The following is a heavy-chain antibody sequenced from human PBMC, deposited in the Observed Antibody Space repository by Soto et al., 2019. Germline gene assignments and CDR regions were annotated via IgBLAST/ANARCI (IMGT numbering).Heavy chain of an antibody. Sequence: QVQLVQSAAEVKKPGASVKVSCKASGYTLTNYAISWVRQAPGQGPEWMGWINTYNGNSNYAQKFQGRVTMTTDTSTNTADMELRSLTADDTDVYYCARDCTGGSGFCIYWCQGALVTV. CDR2: INTYNGNS. D-gene: IGHD2-15*01. CDR1: GYTLTNYA. J-gene: IGHJ4*02. V-gene: IGHV1-18*01. CDR3: ARDCTGGSGFCIY.